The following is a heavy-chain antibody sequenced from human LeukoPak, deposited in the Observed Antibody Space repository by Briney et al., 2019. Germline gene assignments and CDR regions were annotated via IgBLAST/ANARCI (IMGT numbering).Heavy chain of an antibody. CDR1: GFSLSTSGVG. Sequence: SGPTLVNPTQTLTLTCTFSGFSLSTSGVGVGWIRQPPGKALEWLALIYWNDDKRYSPSLKSRLTITKDTSKNQVVLTMTIMDPVDTATYYCAHRRYDFWSGYPEPFDYWGQGTLVTVSS. D-gene: IGHD3-3*01. V-gene: IGHV2-5*01. CDR2: IYWNDDK. CDR3: AHRRYDFWSGYPEPFDY. J-gene: IGHJ4*02.